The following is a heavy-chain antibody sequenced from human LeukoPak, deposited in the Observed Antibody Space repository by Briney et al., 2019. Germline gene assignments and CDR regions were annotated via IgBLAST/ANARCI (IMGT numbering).Heavy chain of an antibody. CDR3: ARDDSGSYWGTNWFDP. V-gene: IGHV3-20*04. CDR1: GFTFDDYG. CDR2: INWNGGST. Sequence: PGGSLRLSCAASGFTFDDYGMSWVRQAPGKGLEWVSGINWNGGSTGYADSVKGRFTISRDNAKNSLYLQMNSLRAEDTAVYYCARDDSGSYWGTNWFDPWGQGTLVTVSS. J-gene: IGHJ5*02. D-gene: IGHD1-26*01.